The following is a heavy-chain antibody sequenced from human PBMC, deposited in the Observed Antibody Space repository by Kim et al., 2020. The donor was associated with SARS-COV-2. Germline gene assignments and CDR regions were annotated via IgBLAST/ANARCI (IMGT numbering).Heavy chain of an antibody. Sequence: SETLSLTCAVSGGSISSSNWWCWVRQPPGKGLEWIGEIYHSGSTNYNPSLKSRVTISVDKSKNQFSLKLSSVTAADTAVYYCARAPETDGSGSAADYYYYGMDVWGQGTTVTVSS. CDR3: ARAPETDGSGSAADYYYYGMDV. J-gene: IGHJ6*02. D-gene: IGHD3-10*01. V-gene: IGHV4-4*02. CDR1: GGSISSSNW. CDR2: IYHSGST.